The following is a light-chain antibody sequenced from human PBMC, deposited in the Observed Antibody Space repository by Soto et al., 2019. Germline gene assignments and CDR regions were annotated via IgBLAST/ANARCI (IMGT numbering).Light chain of an antibody. J-gene: IGKJ1*01. CDR1: QTSDSW. V-gene: IGKV1-5*03. CDR2: KAS. Sequence: DIQMTQSPANLSPSVGDRITIVCRASQTSDSWLAWYQQRPGKXPXXLIYKASTLASGVPSRLIVSGSGTDFTPTISSMHPDDFATDDCQQLAISTTFGQGTKVDIK. CDR3: QQLAISTT.